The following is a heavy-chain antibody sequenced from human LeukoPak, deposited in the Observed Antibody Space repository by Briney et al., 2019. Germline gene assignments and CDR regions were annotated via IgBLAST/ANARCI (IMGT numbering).Heavy chain of an antibody. D-gene: IGHD5-18*01. CDR2: INHSGST. CDR1: GGSVSGYY. J-gene: IGHJ4*01. CDR3: ARAVRGRGYGLNY. Sequence: PSETLSLTCAVYGGSVSGYYWSWIRQPPGKGLEWIGEINHSGSTNYNPSLKSRVTISVDTSKNQFSLKLSSVTAADTAVYYCARAVRGRGYGLNYWGHGTLVTVSS. V-gene: IGHV4-34*01.